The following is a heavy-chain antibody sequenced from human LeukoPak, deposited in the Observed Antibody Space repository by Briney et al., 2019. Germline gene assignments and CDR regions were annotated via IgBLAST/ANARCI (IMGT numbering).Heavy chain of an antibody. CDR3: AKDALGVLISFDN. D-gene: IGHD3-3*01. V-gene: IGHV3-30*02. CDR2: IWYDGNNK. Sequence: TGGSLRLSCAASGFTFPSYGMHWVRQAPGKGLEWVAFIWYDGNNKYYADSVEGRFTISRDNSKNTLYLQMNSLRPEDTAVYYCAKDALGVLISFDNWGQGTLVTVSS. CDR1: GFTFPSYG. J-gene: IGHJ4*02.